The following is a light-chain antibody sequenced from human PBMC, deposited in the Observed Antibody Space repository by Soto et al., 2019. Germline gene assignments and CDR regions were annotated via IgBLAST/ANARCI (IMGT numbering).Light chain of an antibody. Sequence: DIVLTQSPGTLSLSPGGRATLSCRASQSISSSFLAWYQQKPGQAPRLLIYGASSRATGIPDRFSGSGSGTDFTLTISRLEPEDFAVYYCQQYESSPITFGQGTRLEIK. CDR3: QQYESSPIT. CDR1: QSISSSF. J-gene: IGKJ5*01. CDR2: GAS. V-gene: IGKV3-20*01.